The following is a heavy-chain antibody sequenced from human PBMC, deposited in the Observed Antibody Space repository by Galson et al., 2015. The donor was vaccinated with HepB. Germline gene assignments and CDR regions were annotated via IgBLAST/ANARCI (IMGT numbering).Heavy chain of an antibody. CDR1: GYTFTSFG. Sequence: SVKVSCKASGYTFTSFGISWVRQAPGQGLEWMGWISAYNGNTNYAQKLQGRVTITTDTSSSTAYMELRSLRSDDTAVYYCARGVASCSGGSCPASYMDVWGKGTTVTVSS. J-gene: IGHJ6*03. V-gene: IGHV1-18*01. CDR3: ARGVASCSGGSCPASYMDV. CDR2: ISAYNGNT. D-gene: IGHD2-15*01.